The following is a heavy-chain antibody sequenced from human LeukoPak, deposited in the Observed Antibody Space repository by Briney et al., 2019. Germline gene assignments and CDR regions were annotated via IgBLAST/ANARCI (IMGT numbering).Heavy chain of an antibody. CDR1: GGSFSGYY. J-gene: IGHJ4*02. CDR2: IYYSGST. D-gene: IGHD2-21*01. CDR3: ARVRYCGGDCYPFDY. Sequence: PSETLSLTFTVSGGSFSGYYWTWIRQPPGKGLEWIGYIYYSGSTNYNPSLKSRVTISVDTSKNQFSLKLSPVTAADTAVYYCARVRYCGGDCYPFDYWGQGTLVTVSS. V-gene: IGHV4-59*01.